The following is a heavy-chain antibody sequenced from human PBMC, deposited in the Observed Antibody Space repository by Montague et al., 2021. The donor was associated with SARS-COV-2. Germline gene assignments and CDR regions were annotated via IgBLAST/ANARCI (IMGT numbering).Heavy chain of an antibody. D-gene: IGHD6-13*01. CDR2: TYYRTMWKS. CDR1: GDSVSINSAT. J-gene: IGHJ4*02. Sequence: CAISGDSVSINSATWNWIRQSPSRGLELLGRTYYRTMWKSDYARXEKSRISINPDTSKNQFSLQLSSVTPEDPALYYCVRGIEAAGSYDYWGQGTLVTVS. V-gene: IGHV6-1*01. CDR3: VRGIEAAGSYDY.